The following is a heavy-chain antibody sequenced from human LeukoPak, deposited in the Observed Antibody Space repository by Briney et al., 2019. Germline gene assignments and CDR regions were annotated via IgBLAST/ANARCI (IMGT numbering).Heavy chain of an antibody. J-gene: IGHJ6*03. CDR2: IYPGDSYT. Sequence: GESLKISCKGSGYSFTSYCNGRVRQMPGKSLEWMGIIYPGDSYTRYSPAFQGQVTISADMYISTAYLEWSSLKASDTDMYYCARGSGGIDGYIYIDVWGKGTTVTVSS. CDR1: GYSFTSYC. V-gene: IGHV5-51*01. CDR3: ARGSGGIDGYIYIDV. D-gene: IGHD5-24*01.